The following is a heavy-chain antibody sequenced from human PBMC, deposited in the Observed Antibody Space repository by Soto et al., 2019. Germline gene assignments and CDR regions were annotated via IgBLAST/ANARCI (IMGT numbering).Heavy chain of an antibody. CDR1: GDTFTGYY. V-gene: IGHV1-2*02. J-gene: IGHJ6*02. CDR3: ARVSVNDYGGNSWNSGMDV. CDR2: INPNSGGT. D-gene: IGHD4-17*01. Sequence: GASVKASCKASGDTFTGYYMHWVRQAPGQGLEWMGWINPNSGGTNYAQKFQGRVTMTRDTSISTAYMELSRLRSDDTAVYYCARVSVNDYGGNSWNSGMDVWGQGTTVTVSS.